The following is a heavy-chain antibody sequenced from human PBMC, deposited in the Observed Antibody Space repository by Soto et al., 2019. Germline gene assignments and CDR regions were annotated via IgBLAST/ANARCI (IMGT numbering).Heavy chain of an antibody. Sequence: PGGSLRLSCSASGFTFSSYAMHWVRQAPGKGLEYVSAISSNGGSTYYADSVKGRFTISRDNSKNTLYLQMSSLRAEDTAVYYCVKGGIRGYSYGFPDYWGQGTLVTGSS. J-gene: IGHJ4*02. CDR1: GFTFSSYA. CDR3: VKGGIRGYSYGFPDY. D-gene: IGHD5-18*01. V-gene: IGHV3-64D*06. CDR2: ISSNGGST.